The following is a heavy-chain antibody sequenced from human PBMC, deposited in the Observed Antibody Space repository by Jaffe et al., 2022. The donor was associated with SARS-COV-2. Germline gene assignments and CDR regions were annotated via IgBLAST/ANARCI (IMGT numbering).Heavy chain of an antibody. V-gene: IGHV4-39*01. Sequence: QLQLQESGPGLVKPSETLSLTCTVSGGSISRNNFYWGWIRQPPGKGLEWIGGTSYSGTTHYNPSLKSRVTISVDTSKSQFSLKLSSVTAADTAIYYCARTDIVVVLAAGHFDHWGQGALVTVSS. CDR1: GGSISRNNFY. D-gene: IGHD2-15*01. CDR2: TSYSGTT. CDR3: ARTDIVVVLAAGHFDH. J-gene: IGHJ4*02.